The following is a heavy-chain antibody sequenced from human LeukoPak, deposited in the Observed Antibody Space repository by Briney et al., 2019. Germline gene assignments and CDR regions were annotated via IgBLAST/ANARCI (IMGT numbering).Heavy chain of an antibody. CDR2: INSDGSRT. D-gene: IGHD6-6*01. CDR3: ASLFLCYGCSSSSESFNI. CDR1: GFTFSRYW. V-gene: IGHV3-74*01. Sequence: GGSLRLSCAASGFTFSRYWMHWVRQAPGKGLVWVSRINSDGSRTTYADSVKGRFTISRDNAKNTLYLHMNSLRAEDTAIYYCASLFLCYGCSSSSESFNIWGQGTVVTVSS. J-gene: IGHJ3*02.